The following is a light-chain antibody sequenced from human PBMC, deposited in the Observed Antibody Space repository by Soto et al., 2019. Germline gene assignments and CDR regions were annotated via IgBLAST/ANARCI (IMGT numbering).Light chain of an antibody. Sequence: SYELTQPPSVSVSPGQTARITCSGDALPKEYVYWYQQKPGQAPVLRIYKNNERPSGIPERFSGSSSGTKDTLTISGVQAEDEADYYCQSADSSGTDRVFGGGTKLTVL. CDR3: QSADSSGTDRV. V-gene: IGLV3-25*03. CDR2: KNN. CDR1: ALPKEY. J-gene: IGLJ2*01.